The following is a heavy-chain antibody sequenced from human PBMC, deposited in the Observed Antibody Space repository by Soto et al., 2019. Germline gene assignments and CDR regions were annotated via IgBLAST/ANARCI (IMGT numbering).Heavy chain of an antibody. Sequence: ASVTVSCTASGSTFTGYYMHWVRQAPGQGLEWMGWINPNSGGTNYAQKFQGRVTMTRDTSISTAYMELSRLRSDDTAVYYCARGGIAAAAPYYYYYGMDVWGQGTTVTVSS. CDR1: GSTFTGYY. CDR3: ARGGIAAAAPYYYYYGMDV. J-gene: IGHJ6*02. D-gene: IGHD6-13*01. CDR2: INPNSGGT. V-gene: IGHV1-2*02.